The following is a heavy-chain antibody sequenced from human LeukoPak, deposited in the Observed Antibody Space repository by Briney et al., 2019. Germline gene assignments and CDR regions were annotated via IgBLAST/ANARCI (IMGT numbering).Heavy chain of an antibody. CDR3: ARGEDGDYYFQH. Sequence: SETLSLTCAVYGGSFSGYYWSWIRQPPGKGLEWIGEINHSGSSNYNPSLKSRVTISVDTSKNQFSLQLISVTAADTAVYYCARGEDGDYYFQHWGQGTLVTVSS. J-gene: IGHJ1*01. CDR2: INHSGSS. V-gene: IGHV4-34*01. D-gene: IGHD4-17*01. CDR1: GGSFSGYY.